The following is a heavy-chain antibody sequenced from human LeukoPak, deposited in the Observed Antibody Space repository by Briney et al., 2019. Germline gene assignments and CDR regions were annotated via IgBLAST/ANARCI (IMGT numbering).Heavy chain of an antibody. J-gene: IGHJ4*02. CDR1: GYTFTGYY. D-gene: IGHD3-3*01. CDR2: INPNSGGT. V-gene: IGHV1-2*02. CDR3: TRERITIFGVVHIWGAFLS. Sequence: ASVKVSCKASGYTFTGYYMHWVRQAPGQGLEWMGWINPNSGGTNYAQKFQGRVTMTRDTSISTAYMELSRLRSDDTAVYYCTRERITIFGVVHIWGAFLSWGQGTLVTVSS.